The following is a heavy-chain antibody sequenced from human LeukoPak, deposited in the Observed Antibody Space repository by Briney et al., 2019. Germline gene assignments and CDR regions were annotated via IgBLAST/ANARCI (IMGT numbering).Heavy chain of an antibody. J-gene: IGHJ4*02. CDR1: GFTFSSYW. CDR3: ARPGVGFDY. V-gene: IGHV3-74*01. CDR2: INSDGTIT. Sequence: GGSLRLSCEASGFTFSSYWMSWVRQAPGKGLVWLSRINSDGTITSYADSLEGRFTISRDNAKNTVYLQMNSLRAEDTAVYYCARPGVGFDYWGQGALVTVSS.